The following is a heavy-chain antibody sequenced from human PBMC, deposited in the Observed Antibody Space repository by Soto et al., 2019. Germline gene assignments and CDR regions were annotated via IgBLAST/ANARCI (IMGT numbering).Heavy chain of an antibody. D-gene: IGHD6-13*01. CDR3: ARGHSVNAGIITY. CDR1: GFTIATSH. Sequence: EVQLVASGGGLVQPGGSLRLSCAASGFTIATSHMNWVRQPPGKGLEWISYIISGGSISYADSVRGRFTISRDIAENSLYLQMNSLRAEDTAVYYCARGHSVNAGIITYWGQGSLVTVSS. V-gene: IGHV3-48*01. CDR2: IISGGSI. J-gene: IGHJ4*02.